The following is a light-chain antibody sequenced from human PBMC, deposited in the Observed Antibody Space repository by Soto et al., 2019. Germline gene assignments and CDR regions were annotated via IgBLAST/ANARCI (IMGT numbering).Light chain of an antibody. J-gene: IGKJ1*01. Sequence: ESVLTQSPGPLSLSPGERATLSCRASQSVRSSFLAWYQLKPGQAPRLLIYGASSRATGIPDRFSGSGSGTDFTLTISRLEPEDFAVYYCQQYDSSPWTFGQGTKVEIK. CDR2: GAS. V-gene: IGKV3-20*01. CDR3: QQYDSSPWT. CDR1: QSVRSSF.